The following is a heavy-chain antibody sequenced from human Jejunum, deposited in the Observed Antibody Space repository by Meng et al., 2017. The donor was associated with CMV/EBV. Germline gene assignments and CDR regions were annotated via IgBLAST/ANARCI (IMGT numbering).Heavy chain of an antibody. J-gene: IGHJ5*01. D-gene: IGHD3-16*01. CDR2: IIPIIGRP. CDR3: ASDITGNSYAYDS. Sequence: SGGTLSGYVISWVRQAPGQGLEWMGRIIPIIGRPHQAQRFQDRVSITADKATSTVYMELRTLTSEDTAVYFCASDITGNSYAYDSWGQGTLVTVSS. V-gene: IGHV1-69*04. CDR1: GGTLSGYV.